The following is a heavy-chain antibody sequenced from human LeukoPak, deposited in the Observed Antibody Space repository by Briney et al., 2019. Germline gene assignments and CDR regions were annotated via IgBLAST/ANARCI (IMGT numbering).Heavy chain of an antibody. V-gene: IGHV3-11*01. J-gene: IGHJ4*02. CDR1: GFTFSDYY. CDR2: ISSGGSTI. D-gene: IGHD6-13*01. CDR3: ARRAAAGGCFDY. Sequence: GGSLRLSCAVSGFTFSDYYMSWIRQAPGKGLEWVSYISSGGSTISHADSVKGRFTIPRDNAENSLYLQMNSLRAEDTAVYYCARRAAAGGCFDYRGQGTLVTVSS.